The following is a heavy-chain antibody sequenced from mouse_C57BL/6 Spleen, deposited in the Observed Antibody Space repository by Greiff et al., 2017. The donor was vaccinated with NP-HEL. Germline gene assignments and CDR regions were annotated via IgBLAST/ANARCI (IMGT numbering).Heavy chain of an antibody. J-gene: IGHJ2*01. D-gene: IGHD6-2*01. CDR1: GYTFTSYW. CDR3: ARGKVSGFDY. Sequence: QVQLQQPGAELVKPGASVKMSCKASGYTFTSYWITWVKQRPGQGLEWIGVINPNYGTTSYNQKFKGKATLTVDQSSSTAYMQLNSLTSEDSAVYYCARGKVSGFDYWGQGTTLTVSS. CDR2: INPNYGTT. V-gene: IGHV1-55*01.